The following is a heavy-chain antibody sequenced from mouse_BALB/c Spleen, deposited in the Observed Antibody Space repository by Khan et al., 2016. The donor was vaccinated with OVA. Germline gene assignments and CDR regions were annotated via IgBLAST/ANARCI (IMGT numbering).Heavy chain of an antibody. CDR3: ARKDYYDYDPFPY. CDR1: GYSITSEYT. D-gene: IGHD2-4*01. V-gene: IGHV3-2*02. Sequence: EVQLVESGPGLVKPSQSLSLTCTVTGYSITSEYTWNWIRQFPGNKLEWMGFISYSGNTRYNPSLKSRISITRETSKNQFFLQLNSVTSEDKATYYCARKDYYDYDPFPYWGQGTLVTVSA. CDR2: ISYSGNT. J-gene: IGHJ3*01.